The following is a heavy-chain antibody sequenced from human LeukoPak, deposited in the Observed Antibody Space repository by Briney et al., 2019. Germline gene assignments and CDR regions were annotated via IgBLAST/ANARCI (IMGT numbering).Heavy chain of an antibody. D-gene: IGHD3-10*01. J-gene: IGHJ1*01. V-gene: IGHV3-23*01. CDR3: AKGRGSGSYYTPQDFQH. Sequence: HPGGSLRLSCAASGFTFSNYAMSWVRQAPGKGLEWVSAISGSGGSTYYADSVKGRFTISRDNSKNTLYLQMNSLRAEDTAVYYCAKGRGSGSYYTPQDFQHWGQGTLVTVSS. CDR2: ISGSGGST. CDR1: GFTFSNYA.